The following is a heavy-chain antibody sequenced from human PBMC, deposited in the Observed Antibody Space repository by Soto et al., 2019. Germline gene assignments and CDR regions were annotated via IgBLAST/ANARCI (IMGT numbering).Heavy chain of an antibody. CDR3: AREGPGYCSSTSCPYYYYGMDV. D-gene: IGHD2-2*03. CDR1: GGTFSSYA. CDR2: IIPIFGTA. J-gene: IGHJ6*02. V-gene: IGHV1-69*13. Sequence: SVKVSCKASGGTFSSYAISWVRQAPGQGLEWMGGIIPIFGTANYAQKFQGRVTITADESTSTAYMELSSLRSEDTAVYYCAREGPGYCSSTSCPYYYYGMDVWGQGTTVTV.